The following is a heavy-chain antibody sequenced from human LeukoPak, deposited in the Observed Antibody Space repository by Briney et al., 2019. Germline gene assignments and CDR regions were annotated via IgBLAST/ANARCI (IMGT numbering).Heavy chain of an antibody. CDR1: GFTFSSYA. CDR2: ISSSSSYI. D-gene: IGHD3-22*01. Sequence: PGGSLRLSCAASGFTFSSYAMHWVRQAPGKGLEWVSSISSSSSYIYYADSVEGRFTISRDNAKNSLYLQMNSLRAEDTAVYYCARDMGSSGSLDYWGQGTLVTVSS. V-gene: IGHV3-21*01. J-gene: IGHJ4*02. CDR3: ARDMGSSGSLDY.